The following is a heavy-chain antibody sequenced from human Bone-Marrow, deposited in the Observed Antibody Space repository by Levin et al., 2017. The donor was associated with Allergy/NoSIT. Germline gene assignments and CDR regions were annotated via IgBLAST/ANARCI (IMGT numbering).Heavy chain of an antibody. CDR2: IYYTGST. CDR1: GGSISSDDYY. J-gene: IGHJ4*02. D-gene: IGHD6-13*01. CDR3: ATGSKKYSSSWYVRY. Sequence: SQTLSLPCTVSGGSISSDDYYWSWIRQPPGKGLEWIGYIYYTGSTYYNPSLKSRVTISVDTSKNQFSLRLSSVTAADTAVYYCATGSKKYSSSWYVRYWGQGTLVTVSS. V-gene: IGHV4-30-4*01.